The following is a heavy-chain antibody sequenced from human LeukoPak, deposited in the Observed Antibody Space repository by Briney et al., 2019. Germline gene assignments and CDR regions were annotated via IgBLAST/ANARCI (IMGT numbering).Heavy chain of an antibody. D-gene: IGHD5-12*01. CDR3: ATANGGYDYNDY. J-gene: IGHJ4*02. V-gene: IGHV1-24*01. CDR2: FDPEDGET. CDR1: GYTLTELS. Sequence: GASVKVSCKVSGYTLTELSMHWVRQAPGKGLEWMGGFDPEDGETIYAQKFQGRVTMTEDTSTDTAYMELSSLRSEDTAVYYCATANGGYDYNDYWGQGTLVTVSS.